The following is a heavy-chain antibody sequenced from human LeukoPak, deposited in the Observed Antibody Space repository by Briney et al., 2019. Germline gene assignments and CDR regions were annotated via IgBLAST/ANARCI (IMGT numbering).Heavy chain of an antibody. Sequence: SEALSLTCTVSGGSISSSSYYWGWIRQPPGKGLEWIGSIYYSGSTFYNPSLKSRVTISVDTSKNQFSLKLSSVTATDTAVYYCAKTQTRVVWGKGTTVTVSS. CDR1: GGSISSSSYY. J-gene: IGHJ6*03. D-gene: IGHD3-10*01. V-gene: IGHV4-39*01. CDR3: AKTQTRVV. CDR2: IYYSGST.